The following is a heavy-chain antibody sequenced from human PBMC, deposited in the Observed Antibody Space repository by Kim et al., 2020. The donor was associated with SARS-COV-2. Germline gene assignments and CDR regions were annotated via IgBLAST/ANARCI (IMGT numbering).Heavy chain of an antibody. CDR2: INNDGRIT. D-gene: IGHD3-10*01. J-gene: IGHJ4*01. V-gene: IGHV3-23*03. CDR1: GFSFSAYA. Sequence: GGSLRLSCAASGFSFSAYAMTWVRQAPGKGLEWVSGINNDGRITDYADSVKGRFTISRDDSKNTLYLQLYSLRPEDTAVYYCARLSYGLGRYQVVYFDY. CDR3: ARLSYGLGRYQVVYFDY.